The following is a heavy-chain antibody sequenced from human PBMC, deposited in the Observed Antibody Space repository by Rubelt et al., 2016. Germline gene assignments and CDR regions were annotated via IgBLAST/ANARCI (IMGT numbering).Heavy chain of an antibody. D-gene: IGHD4-17*01. V-gene: IGHV4-39*07. Sequence: QLQLQESGPGLVKPSETLSLTCTVSGGSISSSSYYWGWIRQPPGKGLEWIGSIYYSGSTYYNPSLKSRVTMSVDTSKNQFSRKLSSVTAADTAVYYCARVNLNTVTYYHYYYGMDVWGQGTTVTVSS. CDR1: GGSISSSSYY. CDR2: IYYSGST. J-gene: IGHJ6*02. CDR3: ARVNLNTVTYYHYYYGMDV.